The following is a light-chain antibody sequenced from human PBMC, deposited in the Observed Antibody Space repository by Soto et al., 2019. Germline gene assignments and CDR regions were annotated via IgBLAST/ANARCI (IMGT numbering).Light chain of an antibody. J-gene: IGKJ5*01. V-gene: IGKV4-1*01. CDR2: WAS. CDR1: QSLLYSFNNKNH. CDR3: QQYYSPPIT. Sequence: DFVMTQSPDSLAVSLGERATINCKSSQSLLYSFNNKNHLAWLQQKPGQPPKVLIYWASTRESGVPDRFSGSGSGTDFTLTISSLQAEDVAVYYCQQYYSPPITFGQGTRLEIK.